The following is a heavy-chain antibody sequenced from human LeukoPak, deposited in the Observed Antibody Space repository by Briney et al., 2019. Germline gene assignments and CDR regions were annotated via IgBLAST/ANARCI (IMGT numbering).Heavy chain of an antibody. V-gene: IGHV1-8*01. CDR3: AGIVTGDRKPPRRYYYYYMGV. D-gene: IGHD4-17*01. Sequence: ASVKVSCKASGYTFTSYDINWVRQATGQGLEWMGWMNPNSGNTGYAHKFQGRVTMTRNTSISTAYMELSSLRSEDTAVYYCAGIVTGDRKPPRRYYYYYMGVWGKGTTVTVSS. CDR2: MNPNSGNT. CDR1: GYTFTSYD. J-gene: IGHJ6*03.